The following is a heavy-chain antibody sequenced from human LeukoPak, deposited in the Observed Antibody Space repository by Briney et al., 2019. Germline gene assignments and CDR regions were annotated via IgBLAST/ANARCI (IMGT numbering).Heavy chain of an antibody. J-gene: IGHJ3*01. D-gene: IGHD3-10*01. CDR1: GGSISSGDYY. V-gene: IGHV4-30-4*08. CDR2: FYYSGST. CDR3: ARRGVDLVLVQWPFDF. Sequence: PSESLSLTCTVSGGSISSGDYYWGWIRQPPGKGLEGIGYFYYSGSTYYNPSLKSRVTIAVATSKNQISLKLSSVADTDTDVYYRARRGVDLVLVQWPFDFWGQGTMVTVSS.